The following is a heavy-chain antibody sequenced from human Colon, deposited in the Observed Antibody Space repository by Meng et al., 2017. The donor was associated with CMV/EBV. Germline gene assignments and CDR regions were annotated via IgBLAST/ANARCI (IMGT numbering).Heavy chain of an antibody. J-gene: IGHJ6*02. V-gene: IGHV1-46*01. CDR1: GYTFTSYY. D-gene: IGHD5-24*01. CDR3: ARDGGPGRWVQLFYYYYGMDV. CDR2: INPSGGST. Sequence: ASVKVSCKASGYTFTSYYMHWVRQAPGQGLEWMGIINPSGGSTSYAQKFQGRVTMTRDTSTSTVYMELSSLRSEDTAVYYCARDGGPGRWVQLFYYYYGMDVWGQGTTVTVSS.